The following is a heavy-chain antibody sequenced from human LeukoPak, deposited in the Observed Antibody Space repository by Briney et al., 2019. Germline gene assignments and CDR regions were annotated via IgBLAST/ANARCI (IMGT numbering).Heavy chain of an antibody. CDR2: ISTSDSPI. Sequence: GGSLRLSCAASGFTLSSYEMNWVRQAPGKGLEWVSYISTSDSPIYYADSVKGRFTISRDNAKNSLYLQMNSLRAEDTAVYYCARDRLRWFPGMDVWGQGTTVTVSS. D-gene: IGHD4-23*01. V-gene: IGHV3-48*03. J-gene: IGHJ6*02. CDR3: ARDRLRWFPGMDV. CDR1: GFTLSSYE.